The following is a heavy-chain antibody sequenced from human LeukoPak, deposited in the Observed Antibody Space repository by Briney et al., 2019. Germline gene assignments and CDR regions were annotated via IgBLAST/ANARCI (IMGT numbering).Heavy chain of an antibody. J-gene: IGHJ4*02. CDR2: IRYDGSNK. D-gene: IGHD1-26*01. CDR3: TTRGGSFSIFDY. Sequence: GKSLRLSCAASGFTFSSYGMHWVRQAPGKGLEWVAFIRYDGSNKYYADSVKGRFTISRDNSKNTLYLQMNSLKTEDTAVYYCTTRGGSFSIFDYWGQGTLVTVSS. V-gene: IGHV3-33*08. CDR1: GFTFSSYG.